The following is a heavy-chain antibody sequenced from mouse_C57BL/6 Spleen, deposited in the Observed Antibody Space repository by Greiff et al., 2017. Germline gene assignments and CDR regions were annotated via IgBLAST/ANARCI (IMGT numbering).Heavy chain of an antibody. CDR2: IYPGDGDT. Sequence: VQLQQSGPELVKPGASVKISCTASGYAFSSSWMNWVKQRPGKGLEWIGRIYPGDGDTNYNGKFKGKATLTADKSSSTAYLQLSSLTSEDSTVYYGARYDCDGGDAMDYWGQGTSVTVSS. V-gene: IGHV1-82*01. CDR3: ARYDCDGGDAMDY. J-gene: IGHJ4*01. D-gene: IGHD2-4*01. CDR1: GYAFSSSW.